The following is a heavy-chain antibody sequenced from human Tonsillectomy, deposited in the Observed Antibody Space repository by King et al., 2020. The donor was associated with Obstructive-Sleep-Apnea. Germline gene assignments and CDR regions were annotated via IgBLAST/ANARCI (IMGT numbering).Heavy chain of an antibody. CDR2: MNPNSGNT. J-gene: IGHJ3*02. Sequence: QLVQSGAEVKKPGASVKVSCKASGYTFTSYDINWVLQATGQGLDWMGWMNPNSGNTGFTQKFQGRVTMTRNTSISTAYMELSSLRCEDTAVYYCARSTTGTYDDAFDIWGQGTMVTVSS. D-gene: IGHD1-1*01. V-gene: IGHV1-8*01. CDR1: GYTFTSYD. CDR3: ARSTTGTYDDAFDI.